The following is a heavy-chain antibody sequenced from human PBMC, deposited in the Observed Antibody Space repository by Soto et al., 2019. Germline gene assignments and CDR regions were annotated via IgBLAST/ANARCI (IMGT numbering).Heavy chain of an antibody. V-gene: IGHV4-39*01. CDR1: GESISSSSYY. Sequence: KASEALSLICIVSGESISSSSYYWVWIRQPPGKGLEWIGSIYYSGRTYYNPSFKSRVTISIDTSKNQFSLKLSSVTATDTAVYYCARQRTTVVTQAYFDHWGQGAQVT. CDR2: IYYSGRT. CDR3: ARQRTTVVTQAYFDH. D-gene: IGHD2-21*02. J-gene: IGHJ4*02.